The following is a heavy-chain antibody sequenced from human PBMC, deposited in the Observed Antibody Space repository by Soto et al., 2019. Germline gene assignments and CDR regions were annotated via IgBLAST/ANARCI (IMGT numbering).Heavy chain of an antibody. CDR2: IYPGDSDT. J-gene: IGHJ6*02. CDR3: ARHPDLDDTVTTPGYYYFYGMDV. D-gene: IGHD4-17*01. Sequence: GESLKISCKGSGYSFTSYWIGWVRKMPGKGLEWMGIIYPGDSDTRYSPSFQGQVTISVDKSISTAYLQWSSLKASDTAMYYCARHPDLDDTVTTPGYYYFYGMDVWGQGTTVTVSS. V-gene: IGHV5-51*01. CDR1: GYSFTSYW.